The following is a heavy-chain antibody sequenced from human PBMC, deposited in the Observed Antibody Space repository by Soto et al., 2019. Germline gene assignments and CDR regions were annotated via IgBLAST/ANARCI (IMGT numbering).Heavy chain of an antibody. Sequence: SETLSLTCTVSGGSISSSSYYWGWIRQPPGKGLEWIGSIYYSGSTYYNPSLKSRVTISVDTSKNQFSLKLSSVTAADTAVYYCARGEYSNYPTDVWGKGTKVTVSS. CDR1: GGSISSSSYY. V-gene: IGHV4-39*07. D-gene: IGHD4-4*01. CDR3: ARGEYSNYPTDV. J-gene: IGHJ6*04. CDR2: IYYSGST.